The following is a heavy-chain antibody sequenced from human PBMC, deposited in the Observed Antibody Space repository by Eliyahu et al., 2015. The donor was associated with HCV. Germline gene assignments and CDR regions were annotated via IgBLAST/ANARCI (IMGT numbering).Heavy chain of an antibody. CDR2: ISSSSSYI. CDR1: GFXFSSYS. J-gene: IGHJ4*02. CDR3: ARDRDGNDYVWGSVGY. D-gene: IGHD3-16*01. V-gene: IGHV3-21*01. Sequence: EVQLVESGGGLVKPGGSLRLSCAASGFXFSSYSMNWVRQAPGKGLEWVSSISSSSSYIYYADSVKGRFTISRDNAKNSLYLQMNSLRAEDTAVYYCARDRDGNDYVWGSVGYWGQGTLVTVSS.